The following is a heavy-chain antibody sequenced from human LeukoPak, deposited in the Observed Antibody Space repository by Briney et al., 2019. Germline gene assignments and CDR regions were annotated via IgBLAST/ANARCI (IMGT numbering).Heavy chain of an antibody. J-gene: IGHJ3*02. V-gene: IGHV4-30-2*01. CDR1: GGSISSGGYY. CDR2: IYHSGST. CDR3: ARAFPFDDYGDPDAFDI. Sequence: PSETLSLTCAVSGGSISSGGYYWSWIRQPPGKGLEWIGNIYHSGSTYYNPSLKSRVIISVDRSKNQFSLKLSSVTAADTAVYYCARAFPFDDYGDPDAFDIRGQGTMVTVSS. D-gene: IGHD4-17*01.